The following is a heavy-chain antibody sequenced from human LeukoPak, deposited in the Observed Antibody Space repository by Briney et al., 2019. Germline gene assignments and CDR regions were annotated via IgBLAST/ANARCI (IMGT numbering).Heavy chain of an antibody. CDR3: ASAAGWLRFDF. V-gene: IGHV4-59*08. CDR2: IYYSGST. D-gene: IGHD6-19*01. J-gene: IGHJ4*02. CDR1: GGSVSTYF. Sequence: SGTLSLTCTVSGGSVSTYFWSWIRQPPGKGLEWIGNIYYSGSTNYNPSLKSRVTISLDTSKNKFSLQLSSVTAADTAVYYCASAAGWLRFDFWGQGTLVTVPS.